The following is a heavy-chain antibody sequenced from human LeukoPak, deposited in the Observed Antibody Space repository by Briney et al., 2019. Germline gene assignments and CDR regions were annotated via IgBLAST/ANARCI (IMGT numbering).Heavy chain of an antibody. CDR1: GFTFSSYS. D-gene: IGHD3-22*01. J-gene: IGHJ4*02. V-gene: IGHV3-48*02. CDR2: ISSGSSTK. Sequence: GESLRLSCAASGFTFSSYSMNWVRQAPGKELEWVSYISSGSSTKYYADSVKGRFTISRDNAKNSLYLQMNSLRDEDTAVYYCARRYYDSSGFGHLDCWGQGSLVTVSS. CDR3: ARRYYDSSGFGHLDC.